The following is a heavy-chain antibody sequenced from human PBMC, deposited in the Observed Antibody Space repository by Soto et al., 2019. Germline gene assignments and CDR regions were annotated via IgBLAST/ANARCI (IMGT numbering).Heavy chain of an antibody. CDR1: GGTLSRYA. J-gene: IGHJ4*02. CDR2: IIPIFGSA. D-gene: IGHD6-6*01. CDR3: VRQAREVAARKYVFDY. V-gene: IGHV1-69*01. Sequence: QVQLVQSGAEVKKPGSSVKVSCKASGGTLSRYAINWVRQAPGQGLEWMGGIIPIFGSANYAQKFQGRVTITADESTSTAYMELSSLRSEDTAVYYCVRQAREVAARKYVFDYWGQGTLVTVSS.